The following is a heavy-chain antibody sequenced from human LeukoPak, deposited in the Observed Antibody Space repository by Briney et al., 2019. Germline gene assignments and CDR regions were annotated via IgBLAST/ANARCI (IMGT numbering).Heavy chain of an antibody. CDR1: GGSIRSYL. Sequence: SETLSLTCTVSGGSIRSYLWSWIRQPPGKGLEWIGYIYDSGSTNYNPSLKSRVTVSVDTSKNQLSLKLGSVTAADTAVYYCARHKNRIPAYSSGWPVVYFDYWGQGTLVTVSS. V-gene: IGHV4-59*08. D-gene: IGHD6-19*01. J-gene: IGHJ4*02. CDR3: ARHKNRIPAYSSGWPVVYFDY. CDR2: IYDSGST.